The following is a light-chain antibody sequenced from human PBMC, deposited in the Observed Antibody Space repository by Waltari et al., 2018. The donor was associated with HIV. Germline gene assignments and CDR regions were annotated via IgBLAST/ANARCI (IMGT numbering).Light chain of an antibody. Sequence: QSALTQPRSVSGSPGQSVTIPCTGTRRAVGGYNYVSWYKQHPGKAPKLMIYDVNKRPSGVPDRFSGSKSGNTASLTISGLQSEDEADYYCCSYAGISTFVVFGGGTKLTVL. CDR2: DVN. J-gene: IGLJ2*01. V-gene: IGLV2-11*01. CDR1: RRAVGGYNY. CDR3: CSYAGISTFVV.